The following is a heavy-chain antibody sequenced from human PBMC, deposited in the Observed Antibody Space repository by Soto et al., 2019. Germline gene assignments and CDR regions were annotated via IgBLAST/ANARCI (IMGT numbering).Heavy chain of an antibody. Sequence: GGSLRLSCAASRFSFSNYAMSWVRQAPGKGLEWVSFISGSGGSPYYAESVKGRFTISRDNSKNTLYLQMNSLRPEDTAVYYCAKDSRGGTVSGWSHDSWGPGTLGTVS. J-gene: IGHJ4*02. CDR1: RFSFSNYA. CDR3: AKDSRGGTVSGWSHDS. CDR2: ISGSGGSP. V-gene: IGHV3-23*01. D-gene: IGHD6-19*01.